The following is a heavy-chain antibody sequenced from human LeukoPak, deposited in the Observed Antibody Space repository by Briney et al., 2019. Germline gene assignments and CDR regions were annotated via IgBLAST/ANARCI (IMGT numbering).Heavy chain of an antibody. CDR3: ATLWEASMVTKGN. CDR2: INPNSGGT. V-gene: IGHV1-2*06. D-gene: IGHD3-10*01. J-gene: IGHJ4*02. CDR1: GYTFTAYY. Sequence: ASVKVSCKASGYTFTAYYMHWVRQAPGQGLEWMVRINPNSGGTNYAQKFQGRVTMTRDTSISKDYMEPTRLRSDDTAVYYCATLWEASMVTKGNWGQGTLVTVSS.